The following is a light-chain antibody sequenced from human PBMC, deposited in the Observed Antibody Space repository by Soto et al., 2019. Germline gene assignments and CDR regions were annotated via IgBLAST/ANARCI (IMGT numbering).Light chain of an antibody. CDR2: KAS. CDR3: QQYNSYSWT. J-gene: IGKJ1*01. Sequence: DIQMTQSPSTLSGSVGDRVTITCRASQTISSWLAWYQQKPGKAPKLLIYKASTLESGVPSRFSGSGSGTEFTLTISSLQPDDFATYYCQQYNSYSWTFGQGTKLDIK. CDR1: QTISSW. V-gene: IGKV1-5*03.